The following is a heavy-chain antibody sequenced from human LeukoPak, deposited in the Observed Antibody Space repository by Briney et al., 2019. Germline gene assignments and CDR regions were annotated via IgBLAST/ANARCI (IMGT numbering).Heavy chain of an antibody. J-gene: IGHJ4*02. Sequence: GGSLRLSCGASGFTFSNYAMSWVRQAPGKGLEWVSSISGSGGSTDYADSVKGRFTMSRDNSRNTLYVQMNSLRAEDTAVYYCAKTDSSGYYYTHFNYWGQGTLVTVSS. CDR3: AKTDSSGYYYTHFNY. CDR1: GFTFSNYA. CDR2: ISGSGGST. D-gene: IGHD3-22*01. V-gene: IGHV3-23*01.